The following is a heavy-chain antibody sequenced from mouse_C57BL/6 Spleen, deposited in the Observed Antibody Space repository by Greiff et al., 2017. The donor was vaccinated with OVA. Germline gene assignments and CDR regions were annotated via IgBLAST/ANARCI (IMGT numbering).Heavy chain of an antibody. V-gene: IGHV1-72*01. Sequence: QVQLQQPGAELVKPGASVKLSCKASGYTFTSYWMHWVKQRPGRGLEWIVMITPICFFPHSHEKLKSKATLTVDKPSSTTYMQLSSLTSEDSAVYYYAGEGGYDYAMDYWGQGTSVTVSS. D-gene: IGHD2-2*01. CDR1: GYTFTSYW. CDR2: ITPICFFP. J-gene: IGHJ4*01. CDR3: AGEGGYDYAMDY.